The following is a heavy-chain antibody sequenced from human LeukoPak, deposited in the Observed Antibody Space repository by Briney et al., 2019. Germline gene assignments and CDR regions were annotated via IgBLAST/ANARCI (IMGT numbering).Heavy chain of an antibody. CDR1: GGSISSYY. D-gene: IGHD2-15*01. J-gene: IGHJ3*02. Sequence: LSETLSLTCTVSGGSISSYYWSWIRQPPGKGLEWIGYIYYSGSTNYNPSLKSRVTISVDTSKNQFSLKLSSVTAADTAVYYCARHLLGGGLDAFDIWGQGTMVTVSS. CDR2: IYYSGST. V-gene: IGHV4-59*08. CDR3: ARHLLGGGLDAFDI.